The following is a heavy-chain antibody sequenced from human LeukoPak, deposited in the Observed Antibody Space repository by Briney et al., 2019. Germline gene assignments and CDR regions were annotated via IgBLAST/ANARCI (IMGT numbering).Heavy chain of an antibody. CDR3: AKDILEAGLFFDY. CDR1: GFTVSSNY. V-gene: IGHV3-30*02. J-gene: IGHJ4*02. D-gene: IGHD6-13*01. CDR2: IRYDGSNK. Sequence: GGSLRLSCAASGFTVSSNYMSWVRQAPGKGLEWVAFIRYDGSNKYYADSVKGRFTISRDNSKNTLYLQMNSLRAEDTAVYYCAKDILEAGLFFDYWGLGTLVTVSS.